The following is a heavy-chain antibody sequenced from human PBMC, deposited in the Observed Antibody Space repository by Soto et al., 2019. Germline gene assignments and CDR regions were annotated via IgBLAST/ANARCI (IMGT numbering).Heavy chain of an antibody. CDR3: VKDDGGYPSTAPH. V-gene: IGHV3-23*01. Sequence: EVQLLESGGGLVQPGGSLRLSCAASGITISNYPMSWVRQAPGKGLDWVSGISGGGDRTYYADSAKGRFTISKDISRSSLSRQPVSVGVEGTAVYFCVKDDGGYPSTAPHWGQGTLATVSS. D-gene: IGHD3-22*01. J-gene: IGHJ4*02. CDR2: ISGGGDRT. CDR1: GITISNYP.